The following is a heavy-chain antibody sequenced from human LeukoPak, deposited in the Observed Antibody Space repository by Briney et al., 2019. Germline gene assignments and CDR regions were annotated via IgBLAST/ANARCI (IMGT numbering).Heavy chain of an antibody. CDR1: GASINIRYHY. D-gene: IGHD1-1*01. J-gene: IGHJ4*02. V-gene: IGHV4-39*01. Sequence: SETLSLTCTVSGASINIRYHYWGWLRQSPGTGLEWLGSMDYTGETYYSPSLQSRVTISVDTPRNQFSLNLHSMTAADTAVYYCVKSGTLLREGFNYWGQGTLVTVSS. CDR3: VKSGTLLREGFNY. CDR2: MDYTGET.